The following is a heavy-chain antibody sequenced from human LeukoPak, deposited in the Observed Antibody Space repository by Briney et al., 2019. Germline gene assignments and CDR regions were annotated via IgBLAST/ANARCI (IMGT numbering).Heavy chain of an antibody. V-gene: IGHV3-74*01. Sequence: GGSLRLSCAASGFSFSSYWMHWVRQAPGKGLVWVSRIKGDGSYITYADSVKGRFTISRDNARNTLYLQMNSLRAEDTAVYYCARVGGGLLYDYWGQGTLVTVSS. CDR2: IKGDGSYI. D-gene: IGHD2/OR15-2a*01. CDR1: GFSFSSYW. J-gene: IGHJ4*02. CDR3: ARVGGGLLYDY.